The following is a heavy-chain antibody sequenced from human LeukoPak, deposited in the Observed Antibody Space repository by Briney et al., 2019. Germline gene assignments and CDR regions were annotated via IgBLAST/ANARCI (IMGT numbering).Heavy chain of an antibody. V-gene: IGHV3-33*01. CDR3: ARDVYSSGWYVDY. J-gene: IGHJ4*02. D-gene: IGHD6-19*01. Sequence: GRSLRLSCAASGFTFSSYGMHWVRQTPGKGLEWVAVIWYDGSNKYYADSVKGRFTISRDNSKNMLYLQMNSLRAEDTAVYYCARDVYSSGWYVDYWGRGTLVTVSS. CDR2: IWYDGSNK. CDR1: GFTFSSYG.